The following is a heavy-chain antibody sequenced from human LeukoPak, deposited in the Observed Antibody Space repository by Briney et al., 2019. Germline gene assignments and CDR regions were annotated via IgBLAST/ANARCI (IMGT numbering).Heavy chain of an antibody. J-gene: IGHJ4*02. V-gene: IGHV3-48*03. CDR1: GFTFSSYE. D-gene: IGHD3-10*01. CDR2: ISSSGGTI. Sequence: GGSLRLFCSASGFTFSSYEMNRVRQAPGKGLEWVSYISSSGGTIYYADSVKGRFTISRDNAKNSLYLQMNSLKADDTAVYYCAKYYAARSRSFHFWGQGTLVTVSS. CDR3: AKYYAARSRSFHF.